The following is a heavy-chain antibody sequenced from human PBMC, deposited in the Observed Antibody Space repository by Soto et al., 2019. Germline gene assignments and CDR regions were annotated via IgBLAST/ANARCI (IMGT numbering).Heavy chain of an antibody. V-gene: IGHV1-2*02. CDR3: LSGKDKDNSSFWHH. J-gene: IGHJ1*01. CDR2: IHPNSGAT. D-gene: IGHD6-6*01. CDR1: GYSFTDYY. Sequence: VSVQVACKSSGYSFTDYYMHWVRQAPGQGLEWMGWIHPNSGATKFAQKFQGRVTMTRDTSISTAYLELSRRTSDDTAGYYCLSGKDKDNSSFWHHWVQVTSVSVPS.